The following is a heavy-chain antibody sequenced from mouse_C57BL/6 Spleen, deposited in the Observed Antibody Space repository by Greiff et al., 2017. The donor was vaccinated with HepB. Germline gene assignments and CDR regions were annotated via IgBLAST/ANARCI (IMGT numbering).Heavy chain of an antibody. V-gene: IGHV1-82*01. CDR2: IYPGDGDT. CDR1: GYAFSSSW. J-gene: IGHJ4*01. Sequence: QVQLQQSGPELVKPGASVKISCKASGYAFSSSWMNWVKQRPGKGLEWIGRIYPGDGDTNYNGKFKGKATLTADKSSSTAYMQLSSLTSEDSAVYFCARELRRGMDYWGQGTSVTVSS. D-gene: IGHD1-1*01. CDR3: ARELRRGMDY.